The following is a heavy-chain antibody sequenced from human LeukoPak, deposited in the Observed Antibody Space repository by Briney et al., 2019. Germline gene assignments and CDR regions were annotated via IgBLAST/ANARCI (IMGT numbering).Heavy chain of an antibody. V-gene: IGHV1-18*01. CDR3: ARDIASGGYYSIPFDY. CDR1: GYTFTSYG. D-gene: IGHD3-22*01. Sequence: ASVKVSFKASGYTFTSYGISWVRQAPGQGLEWMGWISAYNGNTNYAQKLQGRVTMTTDTSTSTAYMELRSLRSDDTAVYYCARDIASGGYYSIPFDYWGQGTLVTVSS. CDR2: ISAYNGNT. J-gene: IGHJ4*02.